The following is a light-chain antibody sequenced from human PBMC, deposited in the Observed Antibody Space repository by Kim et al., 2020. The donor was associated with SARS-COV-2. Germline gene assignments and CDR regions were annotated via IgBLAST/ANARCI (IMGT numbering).Light chain of an antibody. J-gene: IGLJ3*02. CDR2: FEGSGSY. Sequence: QPVLTQSSSASASLGSSVKLTCTLSSGHSSYIIAWHQQQPGKAPRYLMKFEGSGSYNKGSGVPDRFSGSSSGADRYLTISNLQSEDEADYYCETWDRAFGGGTQLTVL. CDR1: SGHSSYI. V-gene: IGLV4-60*03. CDR3: ETWDRA.